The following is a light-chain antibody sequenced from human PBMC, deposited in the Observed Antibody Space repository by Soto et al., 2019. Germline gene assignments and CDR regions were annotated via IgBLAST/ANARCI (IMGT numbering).Light chain of an antibody. CDR3: CSYAGSVV. V-gene: IGLV2-8*01. J-gene: IGLJ2*01. Sequence: QSVLTQPPSASGSPGQSVTISCTGTSSDVGGYDYVSWYQQHPGKAPELIIYEVNKRPSGVSNRFSGSKSGNTASLTISGLQAEDEADYYCCSYAGSVVFGGGTKVTVL. CDR2: EVN. CDR1: SSDVGGYDY.